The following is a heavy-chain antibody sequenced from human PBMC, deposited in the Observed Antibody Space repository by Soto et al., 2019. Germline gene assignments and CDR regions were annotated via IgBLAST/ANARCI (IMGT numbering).Heavy chain of an antibody. CDR1: GYPLSSYG. CDR3: ASFTGLAVAGGYGMDV. D-gene: IGHD6-19*01. V-gene: IGHV1-18*01. J-gene: IGHJ6*02. Sequence: XSVKVACTAAGYPLSSYGVGWGRQAPGQGLEWMGWISAYNGNTNYAQKLQGRVTMTTDTSTSTAYMELRSLRSDDAAVYYCASFTGLAVAGGYGMDVWGQRTTVTVSS. CDR2: ISAYNGNT.